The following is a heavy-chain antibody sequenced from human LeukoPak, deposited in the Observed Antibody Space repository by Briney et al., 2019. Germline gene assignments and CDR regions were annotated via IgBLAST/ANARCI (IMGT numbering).Heavy chain of an antibody. V-gene: IGHV3-30*18. CDR3: AKDVGATYYYYYGMDV. CDR1: GFTFSSYG. Sequence: PGGSLRLSCAASGFTFSSYGMHWVRQAPGKGLEWVAVISYDGSNKYYADSVKGRFTISRDNSKSTLYLQMNSLRAEDTAVYYCAKDVGATYYYYYGMDVWCQGTTVTVSS. CDR2: ISYDGSNK. D-gene: IGHD1-26*01. J-gene: IGHJ6*02.